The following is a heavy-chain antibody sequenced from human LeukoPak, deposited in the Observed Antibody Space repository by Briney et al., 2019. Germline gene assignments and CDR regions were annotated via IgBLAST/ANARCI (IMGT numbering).Heavy chain of an antibody. CDR1: GFIFNHHW. CDR2: IKEDESAK. Sequence: GGSLRLSCVGSGFIFNHHWMSWVRQAPGKGLDWVANIKEDESAKFYADSVRGRFTISRDNAKNSVYLQMNNLRVEDTALYYFARGSDVADYWGRGTLVTVSS. CDR3: ARGSDVADY. V-gene: IGHV3-7*01. J-gene: IGHJ4*02. D-gene: IGHD3-16*01.